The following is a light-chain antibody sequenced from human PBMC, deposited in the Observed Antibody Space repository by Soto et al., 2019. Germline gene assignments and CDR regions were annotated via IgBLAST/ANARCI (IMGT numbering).Light chain of an antibody. CDR3: AAWNDSLNGVV. V-gene: IGLV1-44*01. CDR1: SSNIGSNN. CDR2: SNN. J-gene: IGLJ2*01. Sequence: QSALTQPPSASGTPGQRVTISCSGSSSNIGSNNFNWYQQLPGTAPKLLIYSNNQRPSGVPDRFSGSKSGTSASLAISGLQSEDEADYYCAAWNDSLNGVVFGGGTKLTVL.